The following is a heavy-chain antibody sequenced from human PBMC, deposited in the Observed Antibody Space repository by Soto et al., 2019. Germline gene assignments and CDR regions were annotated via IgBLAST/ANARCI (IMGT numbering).Heavy chain of an antibody. CDR1: GFTFSSYT. V-gene: IGHV3-30*04. Sequence: QVQVVESGGAAVQPGQSLRLSCAASGFTFSSYTFHWVRQAPGKGLEWVAVVSYDGRQKFHADSVKGRFTISRDNFKNTVNLQMNSLRPEDTAIYFRVREYRPSWEGYFGLWGQGTRVTV. CDR3: VREYRPSWEGYFGL. J-gene: IGHJ1*01. D-gene: IGHD1-26*01. CDR2: VSYDGRQK.